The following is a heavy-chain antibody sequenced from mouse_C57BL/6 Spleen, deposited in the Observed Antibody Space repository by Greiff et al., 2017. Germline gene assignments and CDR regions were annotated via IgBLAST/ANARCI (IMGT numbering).Heavy chain of an antibody. J-gene: IGHJ2*01. V-gene: IGHV2-6-1*01. Sequence: QVQLKQSGPGLVAPSQRLSITCTVSGFSFTSYGVHWVRQPPGKGLEWLVVIWSDGSTTYNSALKSRLSISKDNSKSQVFLKMNSLQTDDTAMYYCARHSPEIYYGYHYFDYWGQGTTLTVSS. D-gene: IGHD2-2*01. CDR3: ARHSPEIYYGYHYFDY. CDR1: GFSFTSYG. CDR2: IWSDGST.